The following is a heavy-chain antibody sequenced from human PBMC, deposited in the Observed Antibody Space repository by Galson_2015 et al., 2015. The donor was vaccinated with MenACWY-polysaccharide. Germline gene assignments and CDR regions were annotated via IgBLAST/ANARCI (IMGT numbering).Heavy chain of an antibody. CDR2: ISSSSSYI. Sequence: SLRLSCAASGFTFSSYSMNWVRQAPGKGLEWVSSISSSSSYIYYADSVKGRFTISRDNAKNSLYLQMNSLRAEDTAVYYCARSSGEGGYVYHGGDWFDPWGQGTLVTVSS. CDR3: ARSSGEGGYVYHGGDWFDP. CDR1: GFTFSSYS. V-gene: IGHV3-21*01. D-gene: IGHD3-22*01. J-gene: IGHJ5*02.